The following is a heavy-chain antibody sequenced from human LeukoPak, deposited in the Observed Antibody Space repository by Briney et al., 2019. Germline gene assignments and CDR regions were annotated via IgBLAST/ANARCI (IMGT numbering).Heavy chain of an antibody. CDR2: IRSKANSYAT. Sequence: GGSLRLSCAASGFSFSGSAMHWVRQASGKGLEWVGQIRSKANSYATVYAASVKGRFTISRDDSKNTAYLQMNSLKTEDTAVYYCTTDPPYDGSDCPGDYWGQGTLVTVSS. J-gene: IGHJ4*02. CDR1: GFSFSGSA. D-gene: IGHD3-22*01. CDR3: TTDPPYDGSDCPGDY. V-gene: IGHV3-73*01.